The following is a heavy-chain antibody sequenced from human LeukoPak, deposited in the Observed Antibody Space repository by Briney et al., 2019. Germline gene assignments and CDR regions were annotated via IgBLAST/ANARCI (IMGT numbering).Heavy chain of an antibody. J-gene: IGHJ4*02. D-gene: IGHD3-22*01. CDR2: ISAYNGNT. V-gene: IGHV1-18*01. CDR3: ARVPEKEIYDSSGYRGAPFDY. Sequence: ASVKVSCKASGYTFTSYGISWVRQAPGQGLEWMGWISAYNGNTNYAQKLQGRVTMTTDTSTSTAYMELRSLRSDDTAVYYCARVPEKEIYDSSGYRGAPFDYWGQGTLVTVSS. CDR1: GYTFTSYG.